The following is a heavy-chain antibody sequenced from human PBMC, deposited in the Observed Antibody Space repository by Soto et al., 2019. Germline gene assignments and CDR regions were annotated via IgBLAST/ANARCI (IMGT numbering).Heavy chain of an antibody. Sequence: QVQLVQSGAEVKKPGSSVKVSCKASGGTFNNYTISWLRQAPGQGLEWMGGIIPVFGTTNYEQKFQGRVTITADGSTSTAYMALRSLSSAYTDVYYCSRSCPYIIIRTPDWKQYYYAFDVWGQGTTVTVSS. J-gene: IGHJ6*02. CDR3: SRSCPYIIIRTPDWKQYYYAFDV. CDR2: IIPVFGTT. D-gene: IGHD3-3*01. V-gene: IGHV1-69*01. CDR1: GGTFNNYT.